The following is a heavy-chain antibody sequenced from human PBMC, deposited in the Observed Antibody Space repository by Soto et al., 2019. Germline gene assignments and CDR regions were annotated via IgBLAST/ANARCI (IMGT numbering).Heavy chain of an antibody. Sequence: SETLSFTCAVSGRSISSGGYSWSWIRQPPGKGLEWIGYIYHSGSTYYNPSLKSRVTISVDRSKNQFSLKLSSVTAADTAVYYCARIPDRWGQGTLVTVSS. CDR1: GRSISSGGYS. J-gene: IGHJ5*02. CDR2: IYHSGST. CDR3: ARIPDR. V-gene: IGHV4-30-2*01.